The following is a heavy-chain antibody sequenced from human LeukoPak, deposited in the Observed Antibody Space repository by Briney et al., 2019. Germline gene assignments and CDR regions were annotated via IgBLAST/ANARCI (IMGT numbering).Heavy chain of an antibody. V-gene: IGHV3-64*01. CDR3: ARQATRIAAAGTSIDY. CDR1: GFTFSSYA. Sequence: GGSLRLSCAASGFTFSSYAMHWVRQAPGRGLEYVSAISSNGGRTYYANSVKGRFTISRDNSKNTLYLQMGSLRAEDMAVYYCARQATRIAAAGTSIDYWGQGTLVTVSS. J-gene: IGHJ4*02. D-gene: IGHD6-13*01. CDR2: ISSNGGRT.